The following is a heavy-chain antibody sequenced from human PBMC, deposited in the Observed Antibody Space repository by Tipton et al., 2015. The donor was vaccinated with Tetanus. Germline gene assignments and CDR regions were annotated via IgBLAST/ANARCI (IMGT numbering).Heavy chain of an antibody. D-gene: IGHD3-16*01. V-gene: IGHV4-4*07. Sequence: LRLSCTVSGGSISSYYWSWIRQPPGKGLEWIGRIYSSGTTNYDPSLRGRVTMSIDTSKNRFSLKLDSVTAADTAIYYCARALKQGANWFDPWGQGTLVTVSS. CDR2: IYSSGTT. J-gene: IGHJ5*02. CDR3: ARALKQGANWFDP. CDR1: GGSISSYY.